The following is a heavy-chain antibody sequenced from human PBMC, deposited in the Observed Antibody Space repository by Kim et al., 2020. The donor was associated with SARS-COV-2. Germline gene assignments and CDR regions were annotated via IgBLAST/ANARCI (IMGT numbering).Heavy chain of an antibody. CDR2: ISAYNGNT. V-gene: IGHV1-18*01. D-gene: IGHD3-10*01. Sequence: ASVKVSCKASGYTFTSYGISWVRQAPGQGLEWMGWISAYNGNTNYAQKLQGRVTMTTDTYTSTAYMELRSLRSDDTAVYYCARDIMVRGVHDAFDIWGQGTMVTVSS. CDR3: ARDIMVRGVHDAFDI. CDR1: GYTFTSYG. J-gene: IGHJ3*02.